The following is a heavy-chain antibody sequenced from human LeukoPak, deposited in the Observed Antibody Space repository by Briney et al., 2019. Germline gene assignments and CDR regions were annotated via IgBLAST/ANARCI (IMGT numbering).Heavy chain of an antibody. CDR3: ARDLGGNSYGFVPDAFDI. Sequence: GGSLRLSCAASGFTFSSYEINWVRQAPGKGLEWVSYISGSGSTTYYADSVKGQFTISRDNAKNSLYLHMNSLRADDTAVYYCARDLGGNSYGFVPDAFDIWGQGTMVTVSS. CDR1: GFTFSSYE. D-gene: IGHD5-18*01. J-gene: IGHJ3*02. V-gene: IGHV3-48*03. CDR2: ISGSGSTT.